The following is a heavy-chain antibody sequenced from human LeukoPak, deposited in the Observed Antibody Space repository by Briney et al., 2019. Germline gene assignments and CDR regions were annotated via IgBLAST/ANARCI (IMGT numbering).Heavy chain of an antibody. V-gene: IGHV3-30-3*01. CDR3: AKGSGITMIYDAFDI. D-gene: IGHD3-22*01. J-gene: IGHJ3*02. CDR2: ISYDGSNK. Sequence: GRSLRLSCAASGFTFSSYAMHWVRQAPGKGLEWVAVISYDGSNKYYADSVKGRFTISRDNSKNTLYLQMNSLRAEDTAVYYCAKGSGITMIYDAFDIWGQGTMVTVSS. CDR1: GFTFSSYA.